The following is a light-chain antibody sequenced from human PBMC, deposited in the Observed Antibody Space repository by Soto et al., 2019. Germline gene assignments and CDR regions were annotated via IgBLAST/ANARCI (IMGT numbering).Light chain of an antibody. CDR3: QQRRSWQVT. V-gene: IGKV3D-11*02. J-gene: IGKJ5*01. Sequence: EIVLTQSPATLSLSPGEGATLSCRASQSINTYLAWYQQKPGQAPRLLIYDASKRATGIPATFSGSGSGTNFTLTISTLEPEDFAVYYCQQRRSWQVTFGQGTRLEIK. CDR1: QSINTY. CDR2: DAS.